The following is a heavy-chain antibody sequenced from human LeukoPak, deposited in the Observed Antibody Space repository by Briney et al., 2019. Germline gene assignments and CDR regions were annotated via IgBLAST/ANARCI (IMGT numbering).Heavy chain of an antibody. CDR3: ARDFVFAPGG. V-gene: IGHV3-21*01. CDR1: GFTFSTYS. Sequence: GGSLRLSCAASGFTFSTYSMNWVRQAPGKGLEWVSSISSSSSYIYYADSVKGRFTISRDNAKNSLYLQMNSLRAEDTAVYYCARDFVFAPGGWGQGTLVTVSS. D-gene: IGHD3-10*02. J-gene: IGHJ1*01. CDR2: ISSSSSYI.